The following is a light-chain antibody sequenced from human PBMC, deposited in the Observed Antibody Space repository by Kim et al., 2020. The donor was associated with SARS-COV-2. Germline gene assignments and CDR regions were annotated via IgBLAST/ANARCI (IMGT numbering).Light chain of an antibody. J-gene: IGKJ2*03. Sequence: LSPVESAPPSSRASQRVSSYLVWYQQKPGQAPRLLIYDASTRATGIPARLSGSWSGKEFNLTISSLEPEDFAVYYCQQRSNRPPYSFGQGTKLEIK. CDR1: QRVSSY. CDR3: QQRSNRPPYS. CDR2: DAS. V-gene: IGKV3-11*01.